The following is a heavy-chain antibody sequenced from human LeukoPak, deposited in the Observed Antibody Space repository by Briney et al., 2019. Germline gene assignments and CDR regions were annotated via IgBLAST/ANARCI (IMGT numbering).Heavy chain of an antibody. CDR1: GYTFTGYY. J-gene: IGHJ4*02. V-gene: IGHV1-2*02. D-gene: IGHD1-26*01. Sequence: GASVKVSFKASGYTFTGYYLHWVRQAPGQGLEWMGWMNPNTGRTLFVQNFKGRLTMTRDTPISTAYMSLSRLRSNDKAGFYCLRLGAPNVDYWGQGTLVTVSS. CDR3: LRLGAPNVDY. CDR2: MNPNTGRT.